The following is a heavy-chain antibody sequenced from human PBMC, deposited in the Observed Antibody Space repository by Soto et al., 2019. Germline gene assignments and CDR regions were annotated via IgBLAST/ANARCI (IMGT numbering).Heavy chain of an antibody. CDR1: GFTFRSYG. D-gene: IGHD1-1*01. CDR3: AKEFGWELQLSHPYYNSGMDV. J-gene: IGHJ6*02. V-gene: IGHV3-30*18. CDR2: RSFDGSNK. Sequence: QVQLVESGGGVVQPGRSLRLSCAASGFTFRSYGMHWVRQAAGKGLEWVALRSFDGSNKYYADSVRGRFTISSDNSKSILYLQMDILRPEDTAVYYCAKEFGWELQLSHPYYNSGMDVWGQGTTVTVSS.